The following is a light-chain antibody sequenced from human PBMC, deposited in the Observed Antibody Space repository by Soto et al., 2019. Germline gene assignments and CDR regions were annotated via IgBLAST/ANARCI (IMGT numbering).Light chain of an antibody. CDR3: QQSYSIPWT. Sequence: DIQMTQSPSSLSASVGDRVTITCRASQSISSYLNWYQQKPGKAPKVLIYAASSLQSGVPSRFSGSGSGTDFTRTISSLQPEDFATYYCQQSYSIPWTFGQGTKVEIK. V-gene: IGKV1-39*01. CDR1: QSISSY. J-gene: IGKJ1*01. CDR2: AAS.